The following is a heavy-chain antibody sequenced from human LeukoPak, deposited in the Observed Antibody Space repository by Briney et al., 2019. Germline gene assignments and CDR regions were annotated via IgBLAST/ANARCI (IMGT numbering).Heavy chain of an antibody. Sequence: SVKVSCKASGYTFTGYYMHWVRQAPGQGLEWMGGIIPIFGTANYAQKFQGRVTITADESTSTAYMELSSLRSEDTAVYYCARGSGVVPAAKVYWFDPWGQGTLVTVSS. J-gene: IGHJ5*02. CDR1: GYTFTGYY. D-gene: IGHD2-2*01. V-gene: IGHV1-69*13. CDR2: IIPIFGTA. CDR3: ARGSGVVPAAKVYWFDP.